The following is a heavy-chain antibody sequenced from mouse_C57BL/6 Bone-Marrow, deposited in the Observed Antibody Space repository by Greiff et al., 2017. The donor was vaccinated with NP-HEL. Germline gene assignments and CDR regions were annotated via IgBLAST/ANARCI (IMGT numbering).Heavy chain of an antibody. V-gene: IGHV1-54*01. CDR2: INPGSGGT. D-gene: IGHD2-2*01. J-gene: IGHJ2*01. Sequence: VQLQQSGAELVRPGTSVKVSCKASGYAFTNYLIEWVKQRPGQGLEWIGVINPGSGGTNYNEKFKGKATLTADKSSSTAYMQLSSLTSEDSAVYFCASGGYGYGDFDYWGQGTTLTVSS. CDR1: GYAFTNYL. CDR3: ASGGYGYGDFDY.